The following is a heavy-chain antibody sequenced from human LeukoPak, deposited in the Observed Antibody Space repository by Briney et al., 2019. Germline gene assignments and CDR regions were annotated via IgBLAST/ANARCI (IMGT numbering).Heavy chain of an antibody. V-gene: IGHV3-21*04. Sequence: PGGSLRLSCAASVFTFSSYSMNWVRQAPGKGPEWVSSISSGSKYIYNADSVKGRFTISRDNAQNSLFLQMKSLRAEDTAVYYCARYRVITNDYFDSWGQGTLVTVSS. J-gene: IGHJ4*02. CDR3: ARYRVITNDYFDS. D-gene: IGHD3-16*01. CDR1: VFTFSSYS. CDR2: ISSGSKYI.